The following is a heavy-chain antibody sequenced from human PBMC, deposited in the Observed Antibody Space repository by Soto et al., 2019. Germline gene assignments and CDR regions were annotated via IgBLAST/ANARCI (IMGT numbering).Heavy chain of an antibody. CDR2: IMGTSVYI. J-gene: IGHJ5*02. CDR3: AREGALRPFSS. Sequence: PGGSLRLSCVASGFTFSNYNMNWVRQAPGKGLEWVSHIMGTSVYIHYADSVKGRFTISRDNAKNSVYLHMDSLRVEDTAVYYCAREGALRPFSSWGQGALVTVSS. CDR1: GFTFSNYN. V-gene: IGHV3-21*01.